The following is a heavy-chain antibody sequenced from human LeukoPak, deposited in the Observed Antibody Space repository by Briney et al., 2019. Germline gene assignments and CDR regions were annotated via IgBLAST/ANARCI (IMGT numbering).Heavy chain of an antibody. J-gene: IGHJ6*03. D-gene: IGHD2-2*01. CDR3: ARQGCSSTSCYYYYYMDV. CDR2: IYPGDSDT. V-gene: IGHV5-51*01. Sequence: GESLKISCKGSGYSFTSYWIGWMRQMPGKGLEWMGIIYPGDSDTRYSPSFQGQVTISADKSISTAYLQWSSLKASDTAMYYCARQGCSSTSCYYYYYMDVWGKGTTVTVSS. CDR1: GYSFTSYW.